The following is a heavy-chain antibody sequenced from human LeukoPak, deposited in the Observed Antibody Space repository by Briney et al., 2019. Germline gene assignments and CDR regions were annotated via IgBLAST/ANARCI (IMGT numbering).Heavy chain of an antibody. V-gene: IGHV4-39*01. CDR1: GGSITTSSYY. CDR2: IYYTGGT. D-gene: IGHD5-24*01. J-gene: IGHJ4*02. Sequence: PSETLSLTCSVSGGSITTSSYYWGWVRQPPEKGLEWLGSIYYTGGTNYSPSLKSRVSISADTSKNQFSLKLSSVTAADTAVYYCARVPRRDGYNGDYWGQGTLVTVSS. CDR3: ARVPRRDGYNGDY.